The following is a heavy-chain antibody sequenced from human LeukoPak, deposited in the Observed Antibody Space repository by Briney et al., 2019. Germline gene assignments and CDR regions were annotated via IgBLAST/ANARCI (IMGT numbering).Heavy chain of an antibody. CDR1: GYTFSNAW. CDR3: ITLIWSSRTSWYADY. V-gene: IGHV3-15*04. Sequence: PWGSLRLSCAASGYTFSNAWMSWVRQAPGKGLEWVGRTESKTDGGTTDYAAPVKGRFTISRDGSKDTLYLQMNSLRTEDTAVYYCITLIWSSRTSWYADYWGQGTLVTVSS. J-gene: IGHJ4*02. D-gene: IGHD2-2*01. CDR2: TESKTDGGTT.